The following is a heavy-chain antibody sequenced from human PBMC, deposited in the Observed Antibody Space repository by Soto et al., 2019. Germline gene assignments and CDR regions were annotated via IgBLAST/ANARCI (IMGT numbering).Heavy chain of an antibody. J-gene: IGHJ4*02. CDR2: TSYSGST. V-gene: IGHV4-61*01. Sequence: SETLSLTCHVSGGSISSGSYYWRWIRHPPGKGLEWIRSTSYSGSTSYNPSLKSRVTISVDTSKNQFSLRLCSVTAADTAVYYCARDIKSGATWPSGFVYWVQGTLATVS. CDR1: GGSISSGSYY. CDR3: ARDIKSGATWPSGFVY.